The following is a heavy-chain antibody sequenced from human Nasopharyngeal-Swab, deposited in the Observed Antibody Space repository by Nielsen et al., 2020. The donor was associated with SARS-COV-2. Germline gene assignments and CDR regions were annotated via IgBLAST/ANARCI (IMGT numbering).Heavy chain of an antibody. V-gene: IGHV3-23*01. CDR3: AKTNWGSDALDI. CDR1: GFTFSSYA. J-gene: IGHJ3*02. Sequence: GESLKISCAASGFTFSSYAMSWVRQAPGKGLEWVSGISGSGGSTYYADSVKGRFTISRDNSKNTLYLQMNSLRAEDTAVYYCAKTNWGSDALDIWGQGTMVTVSS. D-gene: IGHD3-16*01. CDR2: ISGSGGST.